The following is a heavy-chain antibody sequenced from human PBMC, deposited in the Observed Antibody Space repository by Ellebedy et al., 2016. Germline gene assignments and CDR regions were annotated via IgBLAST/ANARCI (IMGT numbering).Heavy chain of an antibody. CDR2: IKQDGSDQ. V-gene: IGHV3-7*04. CDR1: GFSFSNYW. D-gene: IGHD6-19*01. Sequence: GESLKISCVASGFSFSNYWMSWVRRAPGKGLEWVANIKQDGSDQYCVDSVKGRFTMSRDNAKNSLYLQMNSLGAEDTAVYYCARGAYTSGWYPDYFDFWGQGTLVTVSS. J-gene: IGHJ4*02. CDR3: ARGAYTSGWYPDYFDF.